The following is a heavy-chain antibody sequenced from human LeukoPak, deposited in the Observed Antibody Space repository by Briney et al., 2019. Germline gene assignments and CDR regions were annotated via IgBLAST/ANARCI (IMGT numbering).Heavy chain of an antibody. CDR3: ARGRYDWYFDL. D-gene: IGHD1-1*01. CDR1: GGSISSYY. CDR2: IYYSGST. Sequence: SETLSLTCTVSGGSISSYYWSWIRQPPGKGLEWIGYIYYSGSTNYNPSLKSRVTISVDTSKNQFSLKLGSVTAADTAVYYCARGRYDWYFDLWGRGTLVTVSS. J-gene: IGHJ2*01. V-gene: IGHV4-59*01.